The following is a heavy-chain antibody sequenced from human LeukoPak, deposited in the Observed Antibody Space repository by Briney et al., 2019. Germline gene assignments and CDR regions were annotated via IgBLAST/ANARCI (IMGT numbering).Heavy chain of an antibody. CDR2: INPNSGGT. CDR3: ARCDKSLAQALDI. J-gene: IGHJ3*02. CDR1: GYTFTGYY. Sequence: ASVKVSCKASGYTFTGYYMHWVRQAPGLGLEWMGWINPNSGGTNYAQKFQGRVTMTRDTSISTAYMELSRLRSDDTAVYYCARCDKSLAQALDIWGQGTMVTVAS. V-gene: IGHV1-2*02. D-gene: IGHD1-1*01.